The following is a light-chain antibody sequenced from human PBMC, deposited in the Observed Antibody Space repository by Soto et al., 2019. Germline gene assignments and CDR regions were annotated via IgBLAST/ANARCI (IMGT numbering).Light chain of an antibody. CDR3: QQYGSSPRT. Sequence: EIVLTQSPGTLSLSPGERATLSCRASQSVSSSYLAWYQQKPDQAPRLLIYGASSRATGIPVRFSGSGSGTDFTLTISRLEPEDSAVYYCQQYGSSPRTFGGGTKLEIK. V-gene: IGKV3-20*01. CDR1: QSVSSSY. CDR2: GAS. J-gene: IGKJ4*01.